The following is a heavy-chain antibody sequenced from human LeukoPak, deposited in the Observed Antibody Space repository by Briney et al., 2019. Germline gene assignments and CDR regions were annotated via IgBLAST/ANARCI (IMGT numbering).Heavy chain of an antibody. D-gene: IGHD4-23*01. CDR3: ARERLSPGKGFDC. CDR1: GYTFPGYY. CDR2: INPNNGGT. Sequence: GASVKVSCKASGYTFPGYYMHWVRQAPGQGLEWMGWINPNNGGTNYAQKFQGRVTMTRDTSISTAYMELSRLRSDDTAVYYCARERLSPGKGFDCWGQGTLVTVSS. J-gene: IGHJ4*02. V-gene: IGHV1-2*02.